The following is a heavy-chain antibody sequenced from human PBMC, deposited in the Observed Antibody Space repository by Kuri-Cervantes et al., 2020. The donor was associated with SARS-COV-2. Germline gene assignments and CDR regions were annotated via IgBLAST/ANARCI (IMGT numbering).Heavy chain of an antibody. CDR2: ISYDGSNK. CDR3: AKDLAVAGSEDDS. Sequence: GGSLRLSCAACGFTFSSYAMHWVRQAPGKGLEWVAVISYDGSNKYYADSVKGRFTISRDNSKNTLYLQMNSLRAEDTAVYYCAKDLAVAGSEDDSWGQGTLVTVSS. D-gene: IGHD6-19*01. V-gene: IGHV3-30*04. CDR1: GFTFSSYA. J-gene: IGHJ4*02.